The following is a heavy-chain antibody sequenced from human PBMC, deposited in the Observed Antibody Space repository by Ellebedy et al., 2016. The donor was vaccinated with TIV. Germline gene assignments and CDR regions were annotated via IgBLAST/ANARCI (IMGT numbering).Heavy chain of an antibody. CDR2: IYYSGST. J-gene: IGHJ3*02. Sequence: SETLSLTXTVSGGSVSSGSYYWSWIRQPPGKGLEWIGYIYYSGSTNYNPSLKSRVTISVDTSKNQFSRKLSSVTAADTAVYYCARAAGAFDIWGQGTMVTVSS. V-gene: IGHV4-61*01. CDR3: ARAAGAFDI. CDR1: GGSVSSGSYY. D-gene: IGHD6-19*01.